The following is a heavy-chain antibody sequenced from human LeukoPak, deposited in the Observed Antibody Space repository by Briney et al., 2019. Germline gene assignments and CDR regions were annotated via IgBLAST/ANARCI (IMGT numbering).Heavy chain of an antibody. V-gene: IGHV4-34*01. CDR1: GGSFSGYY. CDR3: ARGVRGYSYGYYY. Sequence: SETLSLTCAVYGGSFSGYYWSWIRQPPGKGREWIGEINHSGSTNYNLSLKSRVTISVDTSKNQFPLKLSSVTAADTAVYYCARGVRGYSYGYYYWGQGTLVTVSS. J-gene: IGHJ4*02. CDR2: INHSGST. D-gene: IGHD5-18*01.